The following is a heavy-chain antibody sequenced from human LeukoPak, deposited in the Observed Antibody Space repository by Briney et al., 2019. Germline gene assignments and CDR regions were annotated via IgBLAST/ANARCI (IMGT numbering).Heavy chain of an antibody. CDR2: IYPGDSDT. CDR3: ARQDGSSWYEFGYYYYGMDV. J-gene: IGHJ6*02. Sequence: GESLKISCKGSGYSFTSYWIGWVRQMPGKGLEWMGIIYPGDSDTRYSPSFQGQVTISADKSISTAYLQWSSLKASDTAMYYCARQDGSSWYEFGYYYYGMDVWGQGTTVTVSS. V-gene: IGHV5-51*01. D-gene: IGHD6-13*01. CDR1: GYSFTSYW.